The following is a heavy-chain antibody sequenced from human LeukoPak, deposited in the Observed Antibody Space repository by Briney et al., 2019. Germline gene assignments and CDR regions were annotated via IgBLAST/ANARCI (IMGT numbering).Heavy chain of an antibody. CDR3: AKGRVGCSSTSCYEIFDY. CDR2: IRYDGSNK. Sequence: GGSLRLSCAASGFTFSSYGMHWVRQAPGKGLEWVAFIRYDGSNKYYADSVKGRFTLSRDNSKNTLYLQMNSLRAEDTAVYYCAKGRVGCSSTSCYEIFDYWGQGTLVTVSS. D-gene: IGHD2-2*01. J-gene: IGHJ4*02. V-gene: IGHV3-30*02. CDR1: GFTFSSYG.